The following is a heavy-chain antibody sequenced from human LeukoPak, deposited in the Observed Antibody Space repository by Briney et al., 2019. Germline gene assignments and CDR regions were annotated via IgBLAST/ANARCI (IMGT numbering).Heavy chain of an antibody. D-gene: IGHD3-3*02. CDR2: TYYGSKWYN. Sequence: SQTLSLTCAISGDSVSSNNIAWNWIRQSPSRGLEWLGRTYYGSKWYNDYAISVRSRITINADTSRNHFSLQLDSVTPEDTAVYYCARGRISSFDSWGQGTLVTVSS. CDR3: ARGRISSFDS. V-gene: IGHV6-1*01. J-gene: IGHJ4*02. CDR1: GDSVSSNNIA.